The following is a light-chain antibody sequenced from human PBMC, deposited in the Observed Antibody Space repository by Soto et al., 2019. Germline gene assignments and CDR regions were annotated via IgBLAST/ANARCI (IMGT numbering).Light chain of an antibody. CDR3: QKYNSAPRT. J-gene: IGKJ1*01. CDR2: SAS. CDR1: QDVSRS. Sequence: TQLTQSPSFLSASVGDRVTITCRASQDVSRSVGWYQQKPGKAPKLLIYSASTLQSGVPSRFSGSGSGTDFTLTISSLQPEDVATYYCQKYNSAPRTFGQGTKVDIK. V-gene: IGKV1-9*01.